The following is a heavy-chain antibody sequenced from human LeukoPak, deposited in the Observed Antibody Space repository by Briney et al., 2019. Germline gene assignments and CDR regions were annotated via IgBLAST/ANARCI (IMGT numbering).Heavy chain of an antibody. Sequence: SGGSLRLSCAASGFPFSSYGMHGVRQAPGKGLEGVAVIWYDGSNKYYADSVKGQFTISRDNSKNTLYLQMNSLRAEDTAVYYCARALSYSSGWDYYYYGMDVWGQGTTVTVSS. CDR3: ARALSYSSGWDYYYYGMDV. CDR2: IWYDGSNK. CDR1: GFPFSSYG. V-gene: IGHV3-33*01. J-gene: IGHJ6*02. D-gene: IGHD6-19*01.